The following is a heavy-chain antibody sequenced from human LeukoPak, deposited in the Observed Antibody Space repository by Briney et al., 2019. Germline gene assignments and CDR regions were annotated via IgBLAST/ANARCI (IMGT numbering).Heavy chain of an antibody. CDR1: GFTFSSYW. V-gene: IGHV3-74*01. CDR3: VRWQDI. CDR2: IKTDGSYA. Sequence: GESLKISCAASGFTFSSYWMHWVRQAPGKGLVWVSRIKTDGSYASYAESVKSRFTVSRDNAKKTLYLQMNSLRAEDTAVYYCVRWQDIWGQGTMVTVSS. J-gene: IGHJ3*02.